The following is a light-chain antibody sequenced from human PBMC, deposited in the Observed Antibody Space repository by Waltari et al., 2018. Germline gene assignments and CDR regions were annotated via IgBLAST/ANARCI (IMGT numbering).Light chain of an antibody. V-gene: IGKV1-5*03. Sequence: DIQMTQSPSTLSASVGDRVTITCRASQSISEYLAWYQQKPGKAPKLLIYKASSLESGVSSRFIGSGSGTEFTLTISSLQPDDFATYYCQQYNTYSGTFGRGTTVDVK. CDR1: QSISEY. CDR2: KAS. J-gene: IGKJ1*01. CDR3: QQYNTYSGT.